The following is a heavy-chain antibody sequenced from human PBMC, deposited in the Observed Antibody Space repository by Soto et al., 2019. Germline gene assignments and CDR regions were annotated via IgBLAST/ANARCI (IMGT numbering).Heavy chain of an antibody. CDR2: ISAHNGKT. CDR3: ARGRYGDY. CDR1: GYIFTSYG. Sequence: QAHLVQSGPEVKKPGASVKVSCKGSGYIFTSYGIAWVRQAPGQGLEWMGWISAHNGKTEYAQKFXGXVXXTRDTSTSTDYLELRSLRSDDTALSYCARGRYGDYWGQGALVTVSS. V-gene: IGHV1-18*01. J-gene: IGHJ4*02. D-gene: IGHD4-17*01.